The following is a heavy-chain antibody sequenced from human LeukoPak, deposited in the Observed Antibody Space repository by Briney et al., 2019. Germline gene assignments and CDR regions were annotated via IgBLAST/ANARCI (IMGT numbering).Heavy chain of an antibody. V-gene: IGHV1-69*01. J-gene: IGHJ5*02. CDR3: ARDGRGENWFDP. D-gene: IGHD3-10*01. Sequence: SVKLSCKASGGTFSSYAIGWVRQAPGQGLEWMGGIIPIFGTANYAQKFQGRVTITAAESTSTAYMELSSLRSEDTAVYYCARDGRGENWFDPWGQGTLVTVSS. CDR1: GGTFSSYA. CDR2: IIPIFGTA.